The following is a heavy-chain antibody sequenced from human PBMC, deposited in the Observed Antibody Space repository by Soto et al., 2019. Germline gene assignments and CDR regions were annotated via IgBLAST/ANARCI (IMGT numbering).Heavy chain of an antibody. CDR1: GGSISSSSYY. D-gene: IGHD6-6*01. CDR3: ASRRFSIADRPLVWFDP. Sequence: QLQLQESGPGLVKPSETLSLTCTVSGGSISSSSYYWGWIRQPPGKGLEWIGSIYYSGRTYYNPALKSRVTISVDTSDNRFSLTLSSVTAADTAVYYGASRRFSIADRPLVWFDPWCQGTLVTVSS. CDR2: IYYSGRT. V-gene: IGHV4-39*01. J-gene: IGHJ5*02.